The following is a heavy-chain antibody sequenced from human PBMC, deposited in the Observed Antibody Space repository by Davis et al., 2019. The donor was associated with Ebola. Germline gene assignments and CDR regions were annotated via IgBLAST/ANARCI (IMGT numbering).Heavy chain of an antibody. V-gene: IGHV1-2*02. CDR1: GYTFTGYY. J-gene: IGHJ4*02. CDR3: ARGYSSGWYGFDY. CDR2: INPNSGGT. Sequence: AASVKVSCTASGYTFTGYYMHWVRQAPGQGLEWMGWINPNSGGTNYAQKFQGRVTMTRDTSISTAYMELSRLRSDDTAVYYCARGYSSGWYGFDYWGQGTVVTVSS. D-gene: IGHD6-19*01.